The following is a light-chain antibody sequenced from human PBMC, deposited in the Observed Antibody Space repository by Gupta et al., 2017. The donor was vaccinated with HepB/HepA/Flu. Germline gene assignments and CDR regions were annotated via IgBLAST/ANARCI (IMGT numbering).Light chain of an antibody. Sequence: EIVMMHPPAPVSVSPGERATLSCSASQSVSSNLAWYQQKPGQAPMLLIYGSYTRANGLPARFSGSGSGTEFTLTISSRQTEDFAVYYCHQDNTCPSTFGQGTXVEIK. V-gene: IGKV3-15*01. J-gene: IGKJ1*01. CDR3: HQDNTCPST. CDR1: QSVSSN. CDR2: GSY.